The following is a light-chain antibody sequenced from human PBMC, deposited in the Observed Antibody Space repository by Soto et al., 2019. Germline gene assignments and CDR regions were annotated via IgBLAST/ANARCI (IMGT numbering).Light chain of an antibody. Sequence: EIVLTQSPGTLSLSPGERATLSCRASQSVSSSYLAWYQQKPGQAPRLLIYGASSRATGIPDRFSGSGSGTDFTLTIIRREPEDFAVYYCHQYGSSPYTFGQGTKLEIK. CDR1: QSVSSSY. CDR3: HQYGSSPYT. V-gene: IGKV3-20*01. J-gene: IGKJ2*01. CDR2: GAS.